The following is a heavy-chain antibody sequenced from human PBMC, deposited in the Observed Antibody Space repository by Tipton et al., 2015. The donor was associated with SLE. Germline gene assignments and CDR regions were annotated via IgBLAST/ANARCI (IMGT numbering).Heavy chain of an antibody. Sequence: QSGAEVKKPGSSVKVSCKASGDTSSSFGISWVRQAPGQGLEWMGGIIPFFGTPYYTQQFQGRVTITADESSNAAYMELGSLRSDDTAVYYCARGFVVIPAQNYMDVWGKGTTVTVSS. J-gene: IGHJ6*03. CDR2: IIPFFGTP. CDR1: GDTSSSFG. V-gene: IGHV1-69*01. D-gene: IGHD2-2*01. CDR3: ARGFVVIPAQNYMDV.